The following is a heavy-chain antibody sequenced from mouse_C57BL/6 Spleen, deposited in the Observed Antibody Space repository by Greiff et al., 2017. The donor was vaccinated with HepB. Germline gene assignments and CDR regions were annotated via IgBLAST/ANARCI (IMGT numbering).Heavy chain of an antibody. J-gene: IGHJ4*01. CDR2: IDPSDSET. CDR1: GYTFTSYW. Sequence: VQLQQPGAELVRPGSSVKLSCKASGYTFTSYWMHWVKQRPIQGLEWIGNIDPSDSETHYNQKFKDKATFTVDKSSSTAYMQLSSLTSEDSAVYYCARLGRAMDYWGQGTSVTVSS. CDR3: ARLGRAMDY. V-gene: IGHV1-52*01. D-gene: IGHD4-1*01.